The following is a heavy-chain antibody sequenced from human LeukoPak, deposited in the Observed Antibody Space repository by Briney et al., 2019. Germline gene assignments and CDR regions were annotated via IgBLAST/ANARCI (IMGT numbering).Heavy chain of an antibody. V-gene: IGHV3-64*02. CDR2: ISGNGDST. CDR3: TRIGLENFYDL. D-gene: IGHD2/OR15-2a*01. CDR1: GFTFSGFS. J-gene: IGHJ5*02. Sequence: GGSLRLSCAASGFTFSGFSMHWVRQAQGKGLEYVSAISGNGDSTYYADSVQGRFTISRDNSKNTVYLQMGSLRGDDMAMYFCTRIGLENFYDLWGQGTLVTVSS.